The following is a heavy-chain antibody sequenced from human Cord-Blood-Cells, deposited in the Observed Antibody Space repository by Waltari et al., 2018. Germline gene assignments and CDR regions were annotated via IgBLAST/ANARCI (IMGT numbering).Heavy chain of an antibody. CDR2: IYWNDDK. D-gene: IGHD3-9*01. J-gene: IGHJ4*02. CDR1: GFSLSTSGVG. CDR3: AHRGPNYDILTGYFPDY. Sequence: QITLKASGPTLVKPTQTLTLTCPFSGFSLSTSGVGVGWIRKPPGKALEWLALIYWNDDKRYSPSLKSRLTITKDTSKNQVVLTMTNMDPVDTATYYCAHRGPNYDILTGYFPDYWGQGTLVTVSS. V-gene: IGHV2-5*01.